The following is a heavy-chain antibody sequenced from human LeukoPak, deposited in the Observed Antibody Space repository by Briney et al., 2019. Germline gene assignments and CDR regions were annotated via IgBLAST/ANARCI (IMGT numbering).Heavy chain of an antibody. CDR2: ISYDGSSK. CDR3: ARAGGSTVSHSDY. J-gene: IGHJ4*02. CDR1: GFTFSSYA. Sequence: PGGSLRLSCAASGFTFSSYAMHWVRQAPGKGLEWVILISYDGSSKYYADSVKGRFTISRDNSKNTLYLQMNSLRAEDTAVYYCARAGGSTVSHSDYWGQGTLVTVSS. V-gene: IGHV3-30-3*01. D-gene: IGHD4-17*01.